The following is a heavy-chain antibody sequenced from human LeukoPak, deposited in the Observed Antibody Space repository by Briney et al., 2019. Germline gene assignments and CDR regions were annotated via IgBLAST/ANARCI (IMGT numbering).Heavy chain of an antibody. CDR3: ARDYYDFSSGYLPYNWFDP. D-gene: IGHD3-3*01. CDR1: GGSISSGSYY. CDR2: IYTSGST. J-gene: IGHJ5*02. Sequence: SETLSLTCTVSGGSISSGSYYWSWIRQPAGKGRGWIGRIYTSGSTNYNPSLKSRVTISVDTSKNQFSLKLSSVTAADTVVYYCARDYYDFSSGYLPYNWFDPWGQGTLATVSS. V-gene: IGHV4-61*02.